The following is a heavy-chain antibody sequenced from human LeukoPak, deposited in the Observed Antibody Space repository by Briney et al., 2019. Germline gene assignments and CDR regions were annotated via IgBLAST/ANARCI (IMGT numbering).Heavy chain of an antibody. CDR1: GGSISTYS. CDR2: MYYRGST. J-gene: IGHJ5*02. V-gene: IGHV4-59*08. CDR3: ARHGTAAGKRWFDP. D-gene: IGHD1-26*01. Sequence: SETLSLTCTVSGGSISTYSWNWIRHPPGRGLEWIGSMYYRGSTNFNPSLRSRVTMSLDTSKNQFSLKLSSVTAADTAVYYCARHGTAAGKRWFDPWGQGTLVTVSS.